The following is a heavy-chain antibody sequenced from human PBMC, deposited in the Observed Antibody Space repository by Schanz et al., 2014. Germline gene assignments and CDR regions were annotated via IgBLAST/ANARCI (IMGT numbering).Heavy chain of an antibody. V-gene: IGHV1-2*04. J-gene: IGHJ2*01. Sequence: QVQLVQSGAEVKKPGASVKVSCKASGYTTFTDYYIHWVRQAPGQGLEWMGWINPNSGDTNYAQKFQGWVTMTRDTSISTAYMEVSRLKSDDTAVYYCARLSVAGRPHVNYWYFDHWGRGTLVTVSS. CDR3: ARLSVAGRPHVNYWYFDH. D-gene: IGHD6-19*01. CDR1: GYTTFTDYY. CDR2: INPNSGDT.